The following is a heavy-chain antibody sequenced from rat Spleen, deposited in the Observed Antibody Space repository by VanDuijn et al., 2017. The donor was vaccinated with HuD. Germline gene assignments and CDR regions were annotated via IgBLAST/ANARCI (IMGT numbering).Heavy chain of an antibody. J-gene: IGHJ3*01. CDR2: ISTGGDNT. CDR3: AIHGGLRNWFDS. Sequence: EVQLVESGGGLMQPGRSLKLSCAASGFTFSNYDMAWVRQAPTKGLEWIAPISTGGDNTYYRDSGKGRFIVSRDDANNTHYLQMDSLRSEDTATYYCAIHGGLRNWFDSWGQGTLVTVSS. D-gene: IGHD1-11*01. V-gene: IGHV5S13*01. CDR1: GFTFSNYD.